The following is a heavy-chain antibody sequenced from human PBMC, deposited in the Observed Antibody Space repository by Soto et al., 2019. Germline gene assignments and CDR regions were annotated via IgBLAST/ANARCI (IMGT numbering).Heavy chain of an antibody. J-gene: IGHJ6*02. CDR3: ARLAGYCSGTSCYGYYGMDV. Sequence: PEALSLMSSSSGCAITNGSHPSGWISPPPGKEREWLGTLHYSGRTYYSPSLESRVTISVDTSKNQFSLKVSSVTAADTAVFYCARLAGYCSGTSCYGYYGMDVWGQGTTVTVS. CDR1: GCAITNGSHP. CDR2: LHYSGRT. D-gene: IGHD2-2*01. V-gene: IGHV4-39*01.